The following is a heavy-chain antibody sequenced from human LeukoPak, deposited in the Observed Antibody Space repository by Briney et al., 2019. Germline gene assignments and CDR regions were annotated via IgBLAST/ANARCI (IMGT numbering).Heavy chain of an antibody. CDR1: GGSISSYY. V-gene: IGHV4-59*01. Sequence: PSETLSLPCTVSGGSISSYYWSWIRQPPGKGLEWIGYIYYSGSTNYNPSLKSRVTISVDTSKNQFSLKLSSVTAADTALYYCARGENGRSWYFDLWGRGTLVTVSS. D-gene: IGHD1-1*01. CDR3: ARGENGRSWYFDL. CDR2: IYYSGST. J-gene: IGHJ2*01.